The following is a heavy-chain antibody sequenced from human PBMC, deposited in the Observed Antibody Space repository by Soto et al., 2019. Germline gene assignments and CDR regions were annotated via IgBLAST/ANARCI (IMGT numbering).Heavy chain of an antibody. CDR1: GFTFSSYS. J-gene: IGHJ4*02. D-gene: IGHD2-15*01. V-gene: IGHV3-66*01. Sequence: GSPRLSCATSGFTFSSYSMNWVRQAPGKGLEWVSVIYSGGSTYYADSVKGRFTISRDNSKNTLYLQMNSLRAEDTAVYYCARDGYCSGGSCYSVPVFDYWGQGT. CDR3: ARDGYCSGGSCYSVPVFDY. CDR2: IYSGGST.